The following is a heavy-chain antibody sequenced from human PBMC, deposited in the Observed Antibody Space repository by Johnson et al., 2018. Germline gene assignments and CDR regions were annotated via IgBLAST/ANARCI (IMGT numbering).Heavy chain of an antibody. D-gene: IGHD1-14*01. CDR2: NYYSGSA. CDR3: VRGPHPGKNHVDP. Sequence: VQLVESGPGLVKPSETLSLTCTVSGGYISNYYWSWIRQPPGKGLEYIGYNYYSGSANYSPSLKSRVTISVDPSKNQFSLKLTSVTAADPAVYYCVRGPHPGKNHVDPCDQGTLVTVSS. J-gene: IGHJ5*02. CDR1: GGYISNYY. V-gene: IGHV4-59*01.